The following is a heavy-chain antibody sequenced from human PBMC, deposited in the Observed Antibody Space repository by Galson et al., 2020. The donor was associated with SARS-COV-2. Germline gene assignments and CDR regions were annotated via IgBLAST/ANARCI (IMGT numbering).Heavy chain of an antibody. J-gene: IGHJ6*02. D-gene: IGHD3-22*01. CDR3: ARNPGITMMWYYYYGMDV. CDR2: IYTSGST. Sequence: SETLSLTCTVSGGSISSGSYYWSWIRQPAGKGLEWIGRIYTSGSTNYNPSLKSRVTISVDTSKNQFSLKLSSVTAADTAVYYCARNPGITMMWYYYYGMDVWCQATTVTVSS. CDR1: GGSISSGSYY. V-gene: IGHV4-61*02.